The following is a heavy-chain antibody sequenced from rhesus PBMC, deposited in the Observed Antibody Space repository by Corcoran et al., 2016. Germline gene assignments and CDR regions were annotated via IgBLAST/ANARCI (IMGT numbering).Heavy chain of an antibody. CDR3: AKGGLPDY. Sequence: EVQLVESGGGLAKPGGSLRLSCVASGFTFSNAWMNWVRQAPGKGLEWVSTISTGNSDTYYADSVKGRFTISRDNSKNTVSLQMNSLRAEDSAVYYCAKGGLPDYWGQGVLVTVSS. CDR1: GFTFSNAW. CDR2: ISTGNSDT. V-gene: IGHV3S25*01. D-gene: IGHD1-44*02. J-gene: IGHJ4*01.